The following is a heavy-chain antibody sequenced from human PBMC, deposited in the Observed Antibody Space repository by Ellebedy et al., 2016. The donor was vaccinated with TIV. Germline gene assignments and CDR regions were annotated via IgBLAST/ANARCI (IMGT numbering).Heavy chain of an antibody. CDR1: GFIFDDYA. CDR2: ISWDGGST. Sequence: GGSLRLSXAASGFIFDDYAMHWVRQAPGKGLEWVSLISWDGGSTYYADSVKGRFTISRDNRKNSLYLQINSLRHEDTALYYCAKPHHSSGYSFAYWGQGTLVTVSS. CDR3: AKPHHSSGYSFAY. J-gene: IGHJ4*01. D-gene: IGHD3-22*01. V-gene: IGHV3-43*01.